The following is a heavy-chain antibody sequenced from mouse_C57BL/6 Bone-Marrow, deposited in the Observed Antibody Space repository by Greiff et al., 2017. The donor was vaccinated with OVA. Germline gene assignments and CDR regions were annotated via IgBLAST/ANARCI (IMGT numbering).Heavy chain of an antibody. D-gene: IGHD2-1*01. CDR3: TADGNYNYAMDY. CDR2: IRLKADNYAT. CDR1: GFTFSNYW. V-gene: IGHV6-3*01. Sequence: EVKVVESGGGLVQPGGSMKLSCVASGFTFSNYWMNWVRQSPEKGLEWVAQIRLKADNYATHSAESGKGRFTISRDDAKSNVYLQMNNIRAEYTGIDYYTADGNYNYAMDYWGQGTSVTVSS. J-gene: IGHJ4*01.